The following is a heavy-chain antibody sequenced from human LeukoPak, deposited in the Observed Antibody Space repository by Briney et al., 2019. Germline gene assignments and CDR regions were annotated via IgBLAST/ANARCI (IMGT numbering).Heavy chain of an antibody. Sequence: TGGSLRLSCAASGFTFSSYGMHWVRQAPGKGLEWVSAISGSGGSTYYADSVKGRFTISRDNSKNTLYLQMNSLRAEDTAVYYCAKSENTMYYYDSSGYYGYWGQGTLVTVSS. J-gene: IGHJ4*02. V-gene: IGHV3-23*01. CDR3: AKSENTMYYYDSSGYYGY. CDR2: ISGSGGST. CDR1: GFTFSSYG. D-gene: IGHD3-22*01.